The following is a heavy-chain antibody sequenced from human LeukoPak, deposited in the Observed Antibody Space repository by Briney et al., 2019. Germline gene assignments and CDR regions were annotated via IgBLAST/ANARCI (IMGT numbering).Heavy chain of an antibody. CDR3: ARGTLSSGWYGNWFDP. J-gene: IGHJ5*02. CDR2: IYYSGST. D-gene: IGHD6-19*01. CDR1: GGSISSYY. V-gene: IGHV4-59*12. Sequence: PSETLSLTCTVSGGSISSYYWSWIRQPPGKGLEWSGYIYYSGSTNYNPSPKSRFTISVDTSKHQFSLKLSSVTAADTAVYYCARGTLSSGWYGNWFDPWGQGTLVTVSS.